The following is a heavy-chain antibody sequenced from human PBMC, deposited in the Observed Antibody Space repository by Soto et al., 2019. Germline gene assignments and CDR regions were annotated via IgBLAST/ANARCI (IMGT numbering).Heavy chain of an antibody. CDR1: GYSFTGYY. J-gene: IGHJ5*02. Sequence: QVQLVQSGAEVKKPGASVKISCKASGYSFTGYYMHWVRQAPGQGLEWMGWIDPHSGGTNYAQNFQGRVTMTGDTSITTAYMELRSLRSDDTAVYYCARGVPAAIHLGWFDPWGQGTLVSVSS. V-gene: IGHV1-2*02. CDR2: IDPHSGGT. D-gene: IGHD2-2*02. CDR3: ARGVPAAIHLGWFDP.